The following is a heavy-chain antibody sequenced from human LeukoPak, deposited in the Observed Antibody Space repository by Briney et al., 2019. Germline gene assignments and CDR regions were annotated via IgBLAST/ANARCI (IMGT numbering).Heavy chain of an antibody. J-gene: IGHJ4*02. CDR2: IYHSGST. Sequence: SQTLSLTCAVSGGSISSGGYSWSWIRQPLGKGLEWIGYIYHSGSTYYNPSLKSRVTISVDRSKNQFSRKLSSVTAADTAVYYCARYCSSTSCSSSYYFDYWGQGTLVTVSS. CDR1: GGSISSGGYS. V-gene: IGHV4-30-2*01. D-gene: IGHD2-2*01. CDR3: ARYCSSTSCSSSYYFDY.